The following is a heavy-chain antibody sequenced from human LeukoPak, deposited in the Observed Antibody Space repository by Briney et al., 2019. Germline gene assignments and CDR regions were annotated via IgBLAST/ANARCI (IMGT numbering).Heavy chain of an antibody. J-gene: IGHJ4*02. D-gene: IGHD3-22*01. V-gene: IGHV4-34*01. CDR1: GGSFSGYY. CDR2: INHSGST. CDR3: ARGRNGNYYYDSSGYSY. Sequence: PSETLSLTYAVYGGSFSGYYWSWIRQPPGKGLEWIGEINHSGSTNYNPSLKSRVTISVDTSKNQFSLKLSSVTAADTAVYYCARGRNGNYYYDSSGYSYWGQGTLVTVSS.